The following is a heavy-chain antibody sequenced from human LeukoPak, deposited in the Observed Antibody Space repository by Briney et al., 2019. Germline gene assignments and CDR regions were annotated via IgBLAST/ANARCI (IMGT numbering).Heavy chain of an antibody. V-gene: IGHV4-34*01. CDR1: GGSFSGYY. CDR2: INHSGST. Sequence: SETLSLTCAVYGGSFSGYYWSWIRQPPGKGLEWIGEINHSGSTNYNPSLKSRVTISVDTSKNQFSLKLSSVAAADTAVHYCARAALYYYDSSGRLDYWGQGTLVTVSS. D-gene: IGHD3-22*01. CDR3: ARAALYYYDSSGRLDY. J-gene: IGHJ4*02.